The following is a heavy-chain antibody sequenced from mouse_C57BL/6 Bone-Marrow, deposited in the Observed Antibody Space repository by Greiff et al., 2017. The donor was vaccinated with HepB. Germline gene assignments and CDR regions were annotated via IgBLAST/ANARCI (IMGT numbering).Heavy chain of an antibody. CDR3: ARKKGQLTGPPYAMDY. D-gene: IGHD4-1*01. J-gene: IGHJ4*01. CDR2: IWTGGGT. CDR1: GFSLTSYA. V-gene: IGHV2-9-1*01. Sequence: VKLVESGPGLVAPSQSLSITCAVSGFSLTSYAISWVRQPPGKGLEWLGVIWTGGGTNYNSALKSRLSISKDNSKSQVFLKMNSLQTDDTARYYCARKKGQLTGPPYAMDYWGQGTSVTVSS.